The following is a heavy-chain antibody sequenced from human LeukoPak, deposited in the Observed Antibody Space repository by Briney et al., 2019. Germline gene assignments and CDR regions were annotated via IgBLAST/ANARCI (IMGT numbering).Heavy chain of an antibody. CDR1: GFTFSSYG. Sequence: GGSLRLSCAASGFTFSSYGMHWVRQAPGKGLEWVAYVSYDGIYKNCTDSVKGRFTIARDNSKTTLYLQMISLRPEDSAVYFCAKDRSTGWYAGFDFWGQGTLVTVSS. CDR3: AKDRSTGWYAGFDF. J-gene: IGHJ5*01. CDR2: VSYDGIYK. V-gene: IGHV3-30*18. D-gene: IGHD6-19*01.